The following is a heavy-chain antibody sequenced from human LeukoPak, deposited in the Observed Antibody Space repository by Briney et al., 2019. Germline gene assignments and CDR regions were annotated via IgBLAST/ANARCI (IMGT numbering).Heavy chain of an antibody. D-gene: IGHD2-2*01. J-gene: IGHJ4*02. CDR3: ARDHALGYCRSTSCPSADY. V-gene: IGHV3-30-3*01. Sequence: GRSLRLSCAASGFSFSSYAIHWVRQSPGKGLEWVTAISYDGTNKYYADSVKGRFTISRDNSKNTLYLEMNSLRAEDTAVYYCARDHALGYCRSTSCPSADYWGQGTLVTVSS. CDR1: GFSFSSYA. CDR2: ISYDGTNK.